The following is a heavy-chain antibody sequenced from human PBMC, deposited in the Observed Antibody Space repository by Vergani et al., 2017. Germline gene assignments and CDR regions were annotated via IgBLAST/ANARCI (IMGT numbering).Heavy chain of an antibody. V-gene: IGHV1-69*01. CDR3: ARGIGDGGNPYYYYGMDV. CDR1: GGTFSSYA. J-gene: IGHJ6*02. CDR2: IIPIFGTA. Sequence: QVQLVQSGAEVKKPGSSVKVSCKASGGTFSSYAISWVRQAPGQGLEWMGGIIPIFGTANYAQKFQGRVTITADESTSTAYMELSSLRSEDTAVYYCARGIGDGGNPYYYYGMDVGGQGTTVTVSS. D-gene: IGHD4-23*01.